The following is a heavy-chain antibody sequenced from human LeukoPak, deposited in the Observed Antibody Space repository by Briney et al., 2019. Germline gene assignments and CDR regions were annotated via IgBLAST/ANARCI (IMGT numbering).Heavy chain of an antibody. Sequence: GGSLRLSCATSGFTFSSYWMSWVRQAPGKGLEWVAYINQDGSEKNYADSVKGRFTISRDNANNSLFLQMNSLRAEDTAVYYCARDYAFGGNYMDVWGKGTTVTVSS. J-gene: IGHJ6*03. D-gene: IGHD3-16*01. V-gene: IGHV3-7*01. CDR3: ARDYAFGGNYMDV. CDR1: GFTFSSYW. CDR2: INQDGSEK.